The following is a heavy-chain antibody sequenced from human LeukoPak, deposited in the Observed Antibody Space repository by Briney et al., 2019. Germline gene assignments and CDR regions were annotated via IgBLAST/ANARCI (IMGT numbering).Heavy chain of an antibody. V-gene: IGHV3-23*01. CDR3: AKNGRDDHDKYFFDF. D-gene: IGHD3-9*01. J-gene: IGHJ4*02. CDR2: ISGSGVGT. Sequence: GGSLRLSCAGSGFIFRNYAMSWVRQAPGMGLEWVSAISGSGVGTNYADSVKGRFTISRDNFKNTLYLQMNSLRAEDTAVYYCAKNGRDDHDKYFFDFWGQGTQVTVSS. CDR1: GFIFRNYA.